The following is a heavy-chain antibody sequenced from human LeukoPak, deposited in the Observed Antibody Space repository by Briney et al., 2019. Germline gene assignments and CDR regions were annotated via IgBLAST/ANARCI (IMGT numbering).Heavy chain of an antibody. CDR1: GGSFSGYY. J-gene: IGHJ4*02. V-gene: IGHV4-59*01. D-gene: IGHD6-13*01. CDR3: ASLGIAAAGTSYYFDY. CDR2: IYYSGST. Sequence: SETLSLTCAVCGGSFSGYYWSWIRQPPGKGLEWIGYIYYSGSTNYNPSLKSRVTISVDTSKNQFSLKLSSVTAADTAVYYCASLGIAAAGTSYYFDYWGQGTLVTVSS.